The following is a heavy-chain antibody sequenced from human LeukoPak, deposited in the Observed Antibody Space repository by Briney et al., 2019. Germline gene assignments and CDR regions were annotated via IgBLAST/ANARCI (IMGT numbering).Heavy chain of an antibody. Sequence: GGSLRLSCAASGFTFSSYAMSWVRQAPGKGLEWVSAISGSGGSTYYADSVKGRSTISRDNAKNSLYLQMNSLRAEDTAVYYCAKDLSGSYDYWGQGTLVTVSS. CDR2: ISGSGGST. CDR1: GFTFSSYA. J-gene: IGHJ4*02. V-gene: IGHV3-23*01. CDR3: AKDLSGSYDY. D-gene: IGHD1-26*01.